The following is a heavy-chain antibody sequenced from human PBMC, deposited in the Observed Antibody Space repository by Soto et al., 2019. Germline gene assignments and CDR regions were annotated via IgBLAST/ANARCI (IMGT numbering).Heavy chain of an antibody. CDR1: GGSISSGSYY. D-gene: IGHD5-18*01. CDR3: ARANIVYNYGDYYYYGMDV. Sequence: PSETLSLTCTVSGGSISSGSYYWTWIRQPPGKGLEWIGYIYYSGSTNYNPSLKSRVTISVATSKTQFSLKLSSVTAADTAVYYCARANIVYNYGDYYYYGMDVWGQGTTVTVSS. J-gene: IGHJ6*02. V-gene: IGHV4-61*01. CDR2: IYYSGST.